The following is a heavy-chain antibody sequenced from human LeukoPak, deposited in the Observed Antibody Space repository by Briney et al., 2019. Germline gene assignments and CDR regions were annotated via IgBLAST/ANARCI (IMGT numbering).Heavy chain of an antibody. CDR1: GFTFSSSL. CDR3: AREKWELDY. Sequence: GGSLRLSSAASGFTFSSSLMTWVRQAPGKGLEWVANIHQDGSQKYYVDSVKGRFTISRDNAKNLLYLQMNSLRAEDTALYYCAREKWELDYWGQGTLVTVSS. J-gene: IGHJ4*02. CDR2: IHQDGSQK. D-gene: IGHD1-26*01. V-gene: IGHV3-7*03.